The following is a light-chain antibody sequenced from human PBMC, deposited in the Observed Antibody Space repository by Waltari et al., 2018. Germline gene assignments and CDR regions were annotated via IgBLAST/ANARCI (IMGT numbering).Light chain of an antibody. CDR2: RVF. CDR1: QRLVHSDGNPH. V-gene: IGKV2-30*02. Sequence: DVVMTHAPLSLPVTLGPAASITCKSSQRLVHSDGNPHLTWFQQRPGQSPRRLIYRVFNRDSGVPDRFSGSGSGTDFTLKISRVEAEDVGVYYCMQGTHWPYTFGQGTKLDIK. CDR3: MQGTHWPYT. J-gene: IGKJ2*01.